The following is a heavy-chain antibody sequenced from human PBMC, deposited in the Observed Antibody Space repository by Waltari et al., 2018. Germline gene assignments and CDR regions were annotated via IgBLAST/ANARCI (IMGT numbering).Heavy chain of an antibody. CDR2: IYHSGST. J-gene: IGHJ4*02. CDR1: GYSISSGYY. V-gene: IGHV4-38-2*02. D-gene: IGHD6-13*01. Sequence: QVQLQESGPGLVKPSETLSLTCAVSGYSISSGYYWGWIRQPPGKGLEWIGSIYHSGSTYYNPSLKSRVTISVDTSKNQFSLKLSSVTAADTAVYYCARDGGSSWYEGFDYWGQGTLVTVSS. CDR3: ARDGGSSWYEGFDY.